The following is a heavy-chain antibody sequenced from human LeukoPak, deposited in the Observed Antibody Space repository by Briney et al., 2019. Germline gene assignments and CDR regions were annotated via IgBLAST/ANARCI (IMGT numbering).Heavy chain of an antibody. J-gene: IGHJ6*02. CDR2: IYYSGST. Sequence: PSETLSLTCTVSGGSISSYYWSWIQQTPGKGLEWVEYIYYSGSTNYNPSLKSRVTISVDTSKNQFSLKLSSVTAADTAVYYCARVPPYGDYGYYYGMDVWGQGTTVTVSS. CDR3: ARVPPYGDYGYYYGMDV. D-gene: IGHD4-17*01. V-gene: IGHV4-59*01. CDR1: GGSISSYY.